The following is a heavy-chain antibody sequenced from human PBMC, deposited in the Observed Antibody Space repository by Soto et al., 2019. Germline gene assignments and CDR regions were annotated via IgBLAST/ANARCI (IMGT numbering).Heavy chain of an antibody. CDR3: TKSGGGYVNSGYYGGDYDS. J-gene: IGHJ4*02. CDR1: GGSFSGYY. V-gene: IGHV4-34*01. D-gene: IGHD3-22*01. Sequence: PSETLSLTCAVYGGSFSGYYWNWIRQPPGKGLEWIGEIDHSGYTNYNPSLKSRVTISVGTSKNQFSLRLTSVTAADTAVYYCTKSGGGYVNSGYYGGDYDSWGRGTLVTVSS. CDR2: IDHSGYT.